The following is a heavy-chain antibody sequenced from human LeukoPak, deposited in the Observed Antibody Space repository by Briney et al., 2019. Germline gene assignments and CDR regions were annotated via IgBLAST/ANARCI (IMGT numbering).Heavy chain of an antibody. V-gene: IGHV4-59*08. Sequence: SETLSLTCTVSGGSISSYYWSWIRQPPGKGLEWIGYIYYSGSTNYNPSLKSRVTISVDTSKNQFSLKLSSVTAADTAVYYCARHLGHYYDSSGYPERGDAFDIWGQGTMVTVSS. CDR2: IYYSGST. CDR3: ARHLGHYYDSSGYPERGDAFDI. J-gene: IGHJ3*02. D-gene: IGHD3-22*01. CDR1: GGSISSYY.